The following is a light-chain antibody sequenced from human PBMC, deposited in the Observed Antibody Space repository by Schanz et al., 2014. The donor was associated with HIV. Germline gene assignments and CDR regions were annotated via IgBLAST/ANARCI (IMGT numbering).Light chain of an antibody. CDR2: EVS. Sequence: QSALTQPASVSGSPGQSITISCTGTSRGVGSYNLVSWYQQHPGKAPKLMIYEVSKRPSGVPDRFSGSKSGNTASLTVSGLQAEDEADYYCSSYAGSTNYVFGTGTKLTVL. CDR3: SSYAGSTNYV. V-gene: IGLV2-14*02. CDR1: SRGVGSYNL. J-gene: IGLJ1*01.